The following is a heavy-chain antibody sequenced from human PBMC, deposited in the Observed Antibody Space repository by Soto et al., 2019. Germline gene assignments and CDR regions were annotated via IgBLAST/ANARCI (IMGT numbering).Heavy chain of an antibody. Sequence: GGSLRLSCAASGFTFSSYGMHWVRQAPGKGLEWVAVISYDGSNKYYADSVKGRFTISRDNSKSTLYLQMNSLRAEDTAVYYCAKDVDDLVVPAAILVDYYYYGMDVWGQGTTVTVSS. D-gene: IGHD2-2*02. CDR2: ISYDGSNK. CDR1: GFTFSSYG. CDR3: AKDVDDLVVPAAILVDYYYYGMDV. J-gene: IGHJ6*02. V-gene: IGHV3-30*18.